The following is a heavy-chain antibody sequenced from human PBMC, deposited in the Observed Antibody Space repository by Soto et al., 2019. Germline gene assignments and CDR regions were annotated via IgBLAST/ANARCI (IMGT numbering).Heavy chain of an antibody. CDR2: IKQDGSEK. Sequence: GGSLRLSCAASGFTFSSYWMSWVRQAPGKGLEWVANIKQDGSEKYYVDSVKGRFTISRDNAKNSLYLQMNSLRAEDTAVYYCASRLGGNRGKGAFDIWGQGTMVTVSS. J-gene: IGHJ3*02. CDR1: GFTFSSYW. CDR3: ASRLGGNRGKGAFDI. D-gene: IGHD3-10*01. V-gene: IGHV3-7*01.